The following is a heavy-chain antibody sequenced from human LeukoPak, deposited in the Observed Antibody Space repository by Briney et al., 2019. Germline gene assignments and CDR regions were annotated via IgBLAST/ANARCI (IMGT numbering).Heavy chain of an antibody. CDR1: GGSISSSSYY. V-gene: IGHV4-39*07. Sequence: SETLSLTCTVSGGSISSSSYYWGWIRQPPGKGLEWIGEINHSGSTNYNPSLKSRVTISVDTSKNQFSLKLSSVTAADTAVYYCARGLVVVPAAYYYYGMDVWGQGTTVTVSS. D-gene: IGHD2-2*01. CDR2: INHSGST. J-gene: IGHJ6*02. CDR3: ARGLVVVPAAYYYYGMDV.